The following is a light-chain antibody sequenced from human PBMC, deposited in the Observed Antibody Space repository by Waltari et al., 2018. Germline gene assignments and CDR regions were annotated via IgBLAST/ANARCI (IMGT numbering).Light chain of an antibody. J-gene: IGLJ1*01. CDR2: DVS. CDR3: CSYAGGSXV. Sequence: QSALTXPASVSGSXGQSITISCXGTSXXVXXXXYVSWYQQHPGKAPKLMIYDVSKRPEVVSNRFSGPKSGNTASLTISGLQAXDEADYYCCSYAGGSXVXATGTKVTVL. V-gene: IGLV2-23*02. CDR1: SXXVXXXXY.